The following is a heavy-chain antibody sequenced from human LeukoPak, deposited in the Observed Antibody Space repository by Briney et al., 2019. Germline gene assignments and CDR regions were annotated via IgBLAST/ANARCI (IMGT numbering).Heavy chain of an antibody. J-gene: IGHJ5*02. CDR1: GGSVSSDNYY. D-gene: IGHD6-19*01. CDR2: IYYSGST. CDR3: ARVTGLVYSSGWFWFDP. V-gene: IGHV4-31*03. Sequence: KTSETLSLTCTVSGGSVSSDNYYWSWIRQHPGKGLEWIGYIYYSGSTYYNPSLKSRVTISVDTSKNQFSLKLSSVTAADTAVYYCARVTGLVYSSGWFWFDPWGQGTLVTVSS.